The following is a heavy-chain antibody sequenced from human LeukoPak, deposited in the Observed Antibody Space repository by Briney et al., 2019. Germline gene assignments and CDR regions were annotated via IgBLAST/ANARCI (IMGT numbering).Heavy chain of an antibody. V-gene: IGHV3-23*01. CDR1: GFTFSSYA. D-gene: IGHD3-22*01. CDR3: AREAYYDSSGYYSGWFDY. J-gene: IGHJ4*02. Sequence: GGSLRLSCAASGFTFSSYAMSWVRQAPGKGLQWVSAISGSGGSSYYADSVKGRFTISRDNSKNTLYLQMNSLRAEDTAVYYCAREAYYDSSGYYSGWFDYWGQGTLVTVSS. CDR2: ISGSGGSS.